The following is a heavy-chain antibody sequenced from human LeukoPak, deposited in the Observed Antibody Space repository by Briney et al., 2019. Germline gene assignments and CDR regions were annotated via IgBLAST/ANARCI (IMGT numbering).Heavy chain of an antibody. V-gene: IGHV3-7*01. CDR3: ARDLYFSGSVRSFDS. D-gene: IGHD3-10*01. CDR2: IKHGGSDK. J-gene: IGHJ4*02. CDR1: GFTVSDAW. Sequence: PGGSLRLSCAASGFTVSDAWMNWVRQVPGKGLEWVANIKHGGSDKYYMDSVKGRFTISRDNAKNSLYLQLNSLRADDTAVYYCARDLYFSGSVRSFDSWGQGTLVTVSS.